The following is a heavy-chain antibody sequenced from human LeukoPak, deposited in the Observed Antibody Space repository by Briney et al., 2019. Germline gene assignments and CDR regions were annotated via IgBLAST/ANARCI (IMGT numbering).Heavy chain of an antibody. V-gene: IGHV4-59*01. D-gene: IGHD5-12*01. CDR2: IYYSGST. Sequence: SETLSLTCTVSGGSISSYYWSWIRQPPGKGLEWIGYIYYSGSTNYNPSLKSRVTISVDTSKNQFSLKLSSVTAADTAVYYCARTHGYSGYDRPLDYWGQGTLVTVSS. J-gene: IGHJ4*02. CDR3: ARTHGYSGYDRPLDY. CDR1: GGSISSYY.